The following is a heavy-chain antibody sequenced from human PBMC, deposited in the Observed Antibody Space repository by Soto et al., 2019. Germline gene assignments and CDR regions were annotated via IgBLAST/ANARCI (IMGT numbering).Heavy chain of an antibody. J-gene: IGHJ4*01. D-gene: IGHD2-15*01. CDR1: GGSSSSGGYY. CDR2: IYYSGST. CDR3: ARDPGGRFVAIAAHYSDS. V-gene: IGHV4-31*03. Sequence: TLALTCTVSGGSSSSGGYYWSWIRQHPGKGLEWIGYIYYSGSTYYNPSLKSRVTISVDTSKNQFSLKLSSVTAADTAVYYCARDPGGRFVAIAAHYSDSWGHRALVTVS.